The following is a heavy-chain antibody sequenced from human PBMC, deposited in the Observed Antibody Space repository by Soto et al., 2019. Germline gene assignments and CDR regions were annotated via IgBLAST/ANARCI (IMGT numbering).Heavy chain of an antibody. V-gene: IGHV3-23*01. D-gene: IGHD2-15*01. Sequence: EVQLLESGGGLVQPGGSLRLSCAASGFTFSSYAMSWVRQAPGKGLEWVSAISGSGGSTYYADSVKGRFTISRDNSKNTVYLQMDRLRAEDTAVYYCAKACGDIVVVVAATKVYLPRYYFDYWGQGTLVTVSS. CDR3: AKACGDIVVVVAATKVYLPRYYFDY. CDR2: ISGSGGST. J-gene: IGHJ4*02. CDR1: GFTFSSYA.